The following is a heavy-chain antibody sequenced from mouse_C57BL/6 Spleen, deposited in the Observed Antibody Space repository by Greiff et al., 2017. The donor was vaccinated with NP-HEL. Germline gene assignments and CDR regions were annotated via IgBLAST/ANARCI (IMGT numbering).Heavy chain of an antibody. Sequence: VQLQQSGAELVKPGASVKLSCKASGYTFTSYWMQWVKQRPGQGLEWIGEIDPSDSYTNYNQKFKGKATLTVDTSSSTAYMQLSSLTSEDSAVYYCARWSTTDYWGQGTTLTVSS. J-gene: IGHJ2*01. V-gene: IGHV1-50*01. CDR2: IDPSDSYT. D-gene: IGHD1-1*01. CDR3: ARWSTTDY. CDR1: GYTFTSYW.